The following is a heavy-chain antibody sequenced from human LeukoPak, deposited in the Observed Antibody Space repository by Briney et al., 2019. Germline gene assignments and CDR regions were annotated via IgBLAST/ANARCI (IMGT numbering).Heavy chain of an antibody. V-gene: IGHV3-23*01. J-gene: IGHJ4*02. CDR1: GFTFSSYA. D-gene: IGHD5-12*01. Sequence: GGSLRLSCAASGFTFSSYAMSWVRHAPGKGLELVSAISGSGGSTYYADSVKGRFTISRDNSKNTLYLQMNSLRAEDTAVYYCAKYGGGYDSTPFDYWGQGTLVTVSS. CDR3: AKYGGGYDSTPFDY. CDR2: ISGSGGST.